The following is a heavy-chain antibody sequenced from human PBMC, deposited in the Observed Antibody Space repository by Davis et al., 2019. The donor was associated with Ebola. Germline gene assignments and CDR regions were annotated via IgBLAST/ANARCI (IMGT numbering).Heavy chain of an antibody. J-gene: IGHJ4*02. CDR1: GFTFSGSA. D-gene: IGHD2-8*01. Sequence: PRGSLRLSCAASGFTFSGSAMHWVRQASGKGLEWVGRIRSKANSYATAYAASVKGRFTISRDDSKNTAYLQMNSLKTEDTDVYYCVGGYCTNGVCYWGQGTLVTVSS. CDR3: VGGYCTNGVCY. CDR2: IRSKANSYAT. V-gene: IGHV3-73*01.